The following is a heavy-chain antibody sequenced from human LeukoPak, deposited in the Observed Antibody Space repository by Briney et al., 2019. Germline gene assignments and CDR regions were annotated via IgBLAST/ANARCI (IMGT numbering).Heavy chain of an antibody. CDR2: ISSSGSTI. Sequence: GGSLRLSCAASGFTFSDYYMSWIRQAPGKGLEWVSYISSSGSTIYYADSVKGRFTISRDNAKNSLYLQMNSLRAEDTAVYYCARSEMEIDILTGSQLGARHYYYYYGMDVWGQGTTVTVSS. J-gene: IGHJ6*02. CDR1: GFTFSDYY. V-gene: IGHV3-11*01. CDR3: ARSEMEIDILTGSQLGARHYYYYYGMDV. D-gene: IGHD3-9*01.